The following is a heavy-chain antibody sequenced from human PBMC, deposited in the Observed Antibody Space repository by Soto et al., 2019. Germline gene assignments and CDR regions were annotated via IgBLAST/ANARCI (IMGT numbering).Heavy chain of an antibody. D-gene: IGHD2-21*02. CDR2: IYPGDSDT. Sequence: GESLKISCKGSGYSFTSYWIGWVRQMPGKGLEWMGIIYPGDSDTRYSPSFQGQVTISADKSISTAYLQWSSLKASDTAMYYCARAYCGGDCYRPYYYYGMDVWGQGTTVTVSS. V-gene: IGHV5-51*01. CDR3: ARAYCGGDCYRPYYYYGMDV. CDR1: GYSFTSYW. J-gene: IGHJ6*02.